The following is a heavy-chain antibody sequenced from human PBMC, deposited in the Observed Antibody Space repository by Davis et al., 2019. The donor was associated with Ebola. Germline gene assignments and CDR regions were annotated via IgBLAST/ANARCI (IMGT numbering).Heavy chain of an antibody. CDR3: ARDSGDYRSLYYYGMDV. CDR1: GFTFSSYA. J-gene: IGHJ6*02. Sequence: GGSLRLSCAASGFTFSSYAMGWVRQAPGKGLEWVSAISGSGGSTYYADSVKGRFTISRDNAKNSLYLQMTSLIAEDTAVYYCARDSGDYRSLYYYGMDVWGQGTTVTVSS. V-gene: IGHV3-23*01. CDR2: ISGSGGST. D-gene: IGHD4-17*01.